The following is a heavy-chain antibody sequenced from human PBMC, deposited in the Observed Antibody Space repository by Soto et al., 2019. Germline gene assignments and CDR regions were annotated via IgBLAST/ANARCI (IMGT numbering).Heavy chain of an antibody. CDR3: AGGSPRYYDSSGYSLWYFDL. Sequence: GGSLRLSCAASGFTLSSYSVNWVRQAPGKGLEWVSYISSGSSAMYYADSVKGRFTISRDNAKNSLNLQMSSLRDEDTAVYYCAGGSPRYYDSSGYSLWYFDLWGRGTLVTVSS. CDR2: ISSGSSAM. J-gene: IGHJ2*01. D-gene: IGHD3-22*01. V-gene: IGHV3-48*02. CDR1: GFTLSSYS.